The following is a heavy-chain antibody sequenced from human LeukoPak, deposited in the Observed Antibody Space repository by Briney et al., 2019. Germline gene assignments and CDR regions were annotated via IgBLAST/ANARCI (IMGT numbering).Heavy chain of an antibody. CDR3: ARDWYSGNYYRFDS. V-gene: IGHV4-4*07. CDR1: GGSISSYY. Sequence: SETLSLTCTVSGGSISSYYWSWIRQPAGKGLEWIGRIYSSGSTNYNPSLKSRVTMSVDTSKNQFSLKVSSVTPEDTAVYYCARDWYSGNYYRFDSWGQGTLVTVSS. J-gene: IGHJ4*02. CDR2: IYSSGST. D-gene: IGHD1-26*01.